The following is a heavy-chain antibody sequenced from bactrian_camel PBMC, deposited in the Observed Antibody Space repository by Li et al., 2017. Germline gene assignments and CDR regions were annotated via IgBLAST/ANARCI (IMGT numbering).Heavy chain of an antibody. CDR1: ACTFSYYR. CDR3: AAGRRIGSMCRKENFGY. CDR2: ISSGGGAT. Sequence: VQLVESGGGLVQPGGSLRLSCPASACTFSYYRMYWVRQAPGKGLEWVPTISSGGGATYYLDSVKGRFTASLDNKKTTLSLQMNSLKPEDSGMYICAAGRRIGSMCRKENFGYWGQGTQVTVS. V-gene: IGHV3S1*01. D-gene: IGHD1*01. J-gene: IGHJ6*01.